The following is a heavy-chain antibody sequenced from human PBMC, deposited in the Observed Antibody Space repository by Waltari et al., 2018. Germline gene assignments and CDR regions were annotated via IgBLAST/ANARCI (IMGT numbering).Heavy chain of an antibody. CDR2: IYYSGRT. CDR1: GGSISSSSYY. Sequence: QLQLQESGPGLVKPSETLSLTCTFHGGSISSSSYYRGWIRQPPGKGLEWIGSIYYSGRTYYNPSLKSRVTISVDTSKNQFSLKLSSVTAADTAVYYCARVQIMNRVFDLWGRGTLVTVSS. CDR3: ARVQIMNRVFDL. D-gene: IGHD3-16*01. V-gene: IGHV4-39*07. J-gene: IGHJ2*01.